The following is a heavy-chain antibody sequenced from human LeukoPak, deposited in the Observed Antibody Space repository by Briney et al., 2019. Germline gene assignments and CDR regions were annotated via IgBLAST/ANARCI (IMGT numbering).Heavy chain of an antibody. V-gene: IGHV4-38-2*02. CDR2: INHSGST. D-gene: IGHD3-10*01. CDR1: GYSISSGYY. Sequence: PSETLSLTCTVSGYSISSGYYWSWIRQPPGKGLEWIGEINHSGSTNYNPSLKSRVTTSVDTSKNQFSLKLSSVTAADTAVYYCARDDHVVRGVHYFDYWGQGTLVTVSS. CDR3: ARDDHVVRGVHYFDY. J-gene: IGHJ4*02.